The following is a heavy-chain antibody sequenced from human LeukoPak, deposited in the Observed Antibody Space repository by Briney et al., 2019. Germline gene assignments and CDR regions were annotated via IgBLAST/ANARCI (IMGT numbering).Heavy chain of an antibody. Sequence: SETLSLTCTVSGGSISSSSSYWNWIRQPAGKGLEWIGRIYTSGSTNYNPSLKSRVTISVDTSKNQFSLKLSSVTAADTAVYYCASDRDRDGYKHWFDPWGQGTLVTVSS. CDR1: GGSISSSSSY. J-gene: IGHJ5*02. D-gene: IGHD5-24*01. V-gene: IGHV4-61*02. CDR3: ASDRDRDGYKHWFDP. CDR2: IYTSGST.